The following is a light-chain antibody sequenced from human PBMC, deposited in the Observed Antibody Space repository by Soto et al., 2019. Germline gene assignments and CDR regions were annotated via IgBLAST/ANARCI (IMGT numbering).Light chain of an antibody. CDR2: GNN. CDR3: QSYDSSLSGGI. V-gene: IGLV1-40*01. CDR1: SSNIGAGYD. Sequence: QSALTQPPSVSGAPGQRVTISCTGSSSNIGAGYDVHWYQQLPGTAPKLLIYGNNNRPSGVPDRFSGSKSGTSASLAITGLQAEDEADYYCQSYDSSLSGGIFGGGTKVTVL. J-gene: IGLJ2*01.